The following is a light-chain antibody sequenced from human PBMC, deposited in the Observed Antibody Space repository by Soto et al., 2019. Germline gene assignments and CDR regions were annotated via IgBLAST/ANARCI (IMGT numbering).Light chain of an antibody. CDR1: QSVSSN. V-gene: IGKV3-15*01. J-gene: IGKJ2*01. Sequence: EIVMTQSPATLSVSPGERATFSCRASQSVSSNLAWYQQKPGQAPWPLIFGASTRATGIPARFSGSGSGTEFPSTIGSRHSEDFAFYSGQKYNNWPKIFGQGTKLEIK. CDR2: GAS. CDR3: QKYNNWPKI.